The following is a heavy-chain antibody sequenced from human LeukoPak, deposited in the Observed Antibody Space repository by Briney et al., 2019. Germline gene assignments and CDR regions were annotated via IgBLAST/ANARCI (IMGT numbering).Heavy chain of an antibody. CDR2: IKQDGSDK. J-gene: IGHJ4*02. CDR1: GFTFADFD. V-gene: IGHV3-7*01. D-gene: IGHD1-1*01. CDR3: VSTTRSSPFDN. Sequence: GGSLRLSCVASGFTFADFDMSWLPQAPGKGLEWLANIKQDGSDKQYVDSVRGRFAISRGNAKTSVYLQMNSQRAEDTALNYCVSTTRSSPFDNWGQGTLVTVSS.